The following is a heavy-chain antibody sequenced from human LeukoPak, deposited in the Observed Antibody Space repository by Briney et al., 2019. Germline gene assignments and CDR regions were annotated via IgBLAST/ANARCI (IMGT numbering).Heavy chain of an antibody. J-gene: IGHJ3*01. D-gene: IGHD6-6*01. CDR1: GFTFSGFW. CDR3: ARSSYSSSSSV. CDR2: MNSDGSEG. Sequence: GGSLRLSCAVSGFTFSGFWMSWSRQAPGKGLEWVASMNSDGSEGYYADVVKGRFTISRDNAKNSLYLQINSLRAEDTAVYYCARSSYSSSSSVWGQGTMVTVSS. V-gene: IGHV3-7*03.